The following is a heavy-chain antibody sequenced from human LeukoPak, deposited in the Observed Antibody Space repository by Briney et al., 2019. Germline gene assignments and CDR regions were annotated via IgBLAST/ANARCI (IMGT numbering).Heavy chain of an antibody. V-gene: IGHV3-53*05. D-gene: IGHD4-17*01. CDR1: GFTVSSNY. J-gene: IGHJ4*02. CDR2: IYSDGST. CDR3: AKGTNYGDSDLDY. Sequence: GGSLRLSCAASGFTVSSNYMSWVREAPGKGLEWVSVIYSDGSTYYADSVKGRFTISRDNAKNSLYLQMNSLRAEDTALYYCAKGTNYGDSDLDYWGQGTLVTVSS.